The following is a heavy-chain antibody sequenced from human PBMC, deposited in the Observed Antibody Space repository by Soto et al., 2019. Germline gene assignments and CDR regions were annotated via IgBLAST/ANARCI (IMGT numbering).Heavy chain of an antibody. CDR1: GGSINSSYY. V-gene: IGHV4-39*01. Sequence: SETLSLTCIVSGGSINSSYYWGWIRQPPGKAPEWIGSIYYSGTTYYNPSLKSRVTISVDSSRNQFSLKMTSVTAPGTAVYYCSRFAARPPFEYWGQGLLVTAPQ. CDR3: SRFAARPPFEY. D-gene: IGHD6-6*01. CDR2: IYYSGTT. J-gene: IGHJ4*02.